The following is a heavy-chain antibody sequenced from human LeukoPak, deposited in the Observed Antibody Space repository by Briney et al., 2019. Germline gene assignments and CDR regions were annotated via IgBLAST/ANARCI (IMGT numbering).Heavy chain of an antibody. CDR3: ARSRGIKSPTAASNFDY. Sequence: SETLSLTCAVSGGSISNAYWSWIRQPPGKGLEWIGRIYTSGSTNYNPSLKSRVTISVDTSKNQFSLKLSSVTAADTAVYYCARSRGIKSPTAASNFDYWGQGTLVTVSS. CDR2: IYTSGST. V-gene: IGHV4-4*08. J-gene: IGHJ4*02. CDR1: GGSISNAY. D-gene: IGHD3-10*01.